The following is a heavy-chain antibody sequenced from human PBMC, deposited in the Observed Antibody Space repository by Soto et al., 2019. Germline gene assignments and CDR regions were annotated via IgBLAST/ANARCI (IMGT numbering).Heavy chain of an antibody. CDR2: VSGYDGDT. V-gene: IGHV1-18*01. CDR3: AKAVIVATIPERGTSFDY. D-gene: IGHD5-12*01. CDR1: GYTFTSYH. J-gene: IGHJ4*02. Sequence: QVQLVQSGAEVKKPGASVRVSCKASGYTFTSYHIAWVRQAPGQGLEWMGSVSGYDGDTNYAQSFQGRVTMTTDPSTNTAYMELRSLRSDDTAMYFCAKAVIVATIPERGTSFDYWGQGTLVTVSS.